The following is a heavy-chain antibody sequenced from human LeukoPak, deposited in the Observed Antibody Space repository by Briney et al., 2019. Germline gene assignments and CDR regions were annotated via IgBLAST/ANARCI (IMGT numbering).Heavy chain of an antibody. CDR2: MNPNSGNT. CDR3: ARGGSYLSAFDI. V-gene: IGHV1-8*01. CDR1: GYTFTSFD. Sequence: GASVKVSCKASGYTFTSFDMNWVRQATGQGLEWMGWMNPNSGNTGYAQKFQGRVTMTRNTSKSTAYMELSSLRSEDTAVYYCARGGSYLSAFDIWGQGTMVTVSS. J-gene: IGHJ3*02. D-gene: IGHD3-10*01.